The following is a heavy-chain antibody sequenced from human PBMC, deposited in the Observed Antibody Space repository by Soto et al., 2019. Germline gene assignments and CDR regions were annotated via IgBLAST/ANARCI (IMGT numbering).Heavy chain of an antibody. D-gene: IGHD5-12*01. CDR1: GFTFSSYS. Sequence: GGSLRLSCAAPGFTFSSYSMNWVRQAPGKGLEWVSSISSSSSYIYYADSVKGRFTISRDNAKNSLYLQMNSLRAEDTAVYHCASQYSGFIDAFDIWGQGTMVTVSS. V-gene: IGHV3-21*01. CDR2: ISSSSSYI. J-gene: IGHJ3*02. CDR3: ASQYSGFIDAFDI.